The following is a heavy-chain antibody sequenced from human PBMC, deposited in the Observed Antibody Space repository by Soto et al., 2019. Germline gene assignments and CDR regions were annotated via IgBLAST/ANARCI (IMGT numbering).Heavy chain of an antibody. J-gene: IGHJ4*02. V-gene: IGHV3-23*01. Sequence: GGSLRLSCAASGFTFSSYAMSWVHQAPGKGLEWVSAISGSGGSTYYADSVKGRFTISRDSSKNTLYLQMNSLRAEDTAVYYCAKDRYCSSTSCYAGWAYWGQGTLVTVSS. CDR2: ISGSGGST. CDR1: GFTFSSYA. D-gene: IGHD2-2*01. CDR3: AKDRYCSSTSCYAGWAY.